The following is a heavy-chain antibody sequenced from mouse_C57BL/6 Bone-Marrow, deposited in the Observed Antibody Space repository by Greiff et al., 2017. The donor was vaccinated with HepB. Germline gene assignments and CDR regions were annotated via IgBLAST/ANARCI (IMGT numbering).Heavy chain of an antibody. Sequence: QVHVKQSGAELARPGASVKLSCKASGYTFTSYGISWVKQRTGQGLEWIGEIYPRSGNTYYNEKFKGKATLTADKSSSTAYMELRSLTSEDSAVYFCARGEDDYGSSYAYWGQGTLVTVSA. V-gene: IGHV1-81*01. J-gene: IGHJ3*01. CDR1: GYTFTSYG. D-gene: IGHD1-1*01. CDR3: ARGEDDYGSSYAY. CDR2: IYPRSGNT.